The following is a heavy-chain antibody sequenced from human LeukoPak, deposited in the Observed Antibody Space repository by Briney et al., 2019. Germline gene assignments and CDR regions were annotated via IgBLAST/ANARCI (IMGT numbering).Heavy chain of an antibody. V-gene: IGHV4-34*01. CDR2: INHSGST. D-gene: IGHD2-2*01. Sequence: SETLSLTCAVYGGSFSGYYWSWIRQPPGKGLEWIWEINHSGSTNYNPSLKSRVTISVDTSKNQFSLKLSSVTAADTAVYYCARSTWNFDYWGQGTLVTVSS. CDR3: ARSTWNFDY. J-gene: IGHJ4*02. CDR1: GGSFSGYY.